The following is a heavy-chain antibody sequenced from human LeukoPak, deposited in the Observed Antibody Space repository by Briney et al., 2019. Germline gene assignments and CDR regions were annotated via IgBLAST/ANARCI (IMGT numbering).Heavy chain of an antibody. J-gene: IGHJ3*02. V-gene: IGHV4-30-4*08. CDR2: IYYSGST. Sequence: PSQTLSLTCTVSGGSISSGSYYWSWIRQPAGKGLEWIGYIYYSGSTYYNPSLKSRVTISVDTSKNQFSLKLSSVTAADTAVYYCARPIVATTLGAFDIWGQGTMVTVSS. D-gene: IGHD5-12*01. CDR1: GGSISSGSYY. CDR3: ARPIVATTLGAFDI.